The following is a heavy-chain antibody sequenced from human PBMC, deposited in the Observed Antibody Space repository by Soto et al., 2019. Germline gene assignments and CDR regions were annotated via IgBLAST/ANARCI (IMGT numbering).Heavy chain of an antibody. D-gene: IGHD2-15*01. Sequence: SETLSLTCSVSGDSLKNHYWAWIRHSPGKGLEWIGNIYDSGSTNYSPALKSRVSMSVDTSKNLFSLKMNSVTAADSAVYYCARSSMAPVDYFDFWGQGTVVTVSS. J-gene: IGHJ4*02. CDR1: GDSLKNHY. V-gene: IGHV4-59*11. CDR3: ARSSMAPVDYFDF. CDR2: IYDSGST.